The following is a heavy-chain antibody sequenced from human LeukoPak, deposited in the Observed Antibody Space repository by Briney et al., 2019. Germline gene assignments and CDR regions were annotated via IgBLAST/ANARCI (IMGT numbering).Heavy chain of an antibody. Sequence: SVKVSCKASGGTFSSFAISWVRQVPGQGLEWMGRVIPILNVANHAQKFQGKVTISADKSTSTAYMELSSLGSEDTAVYYCAREPDVDMSTFDPFYFDFWGQGTLVTVSS. D-gene: IGHD5-24*01. V-gene: IGHV1-69*04. J-gene: IGHJ4*02. CDR2: VIPILNVA. CDR1: GGTFSSFA. CDR3: AREPDVDMSTFDPFYFDF.